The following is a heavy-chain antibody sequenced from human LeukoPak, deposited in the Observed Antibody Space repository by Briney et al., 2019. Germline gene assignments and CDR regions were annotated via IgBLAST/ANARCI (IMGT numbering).Heavy chain of an antibody. Sequence: QPGGSLRLSCAASGLTFSSYGMHWVRQAPGKGLEGVAFIRYDGSNKYYADSVKGRFTISRDNSKNTLYLQMNSLRAEDTAVYYCAKVLSVVVAATLLDYWGQGTLVTVSS. D-gene: IGHD2-15*01. CDR2: IRYDGSNK. V-gene: IGHV3-30*02. CDR1: GLTFSSYG. CDR3: AKVLSVVVAATLLDY. J-gene: IGHJ4*02.